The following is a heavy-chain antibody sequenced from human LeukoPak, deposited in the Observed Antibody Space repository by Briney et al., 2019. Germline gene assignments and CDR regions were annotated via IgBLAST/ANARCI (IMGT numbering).Heavy chain of an antibody. D-gene: IGHD3-3*01. Sequence: ETLSLTCTVSGGSISSSHYYWGWLRQPPGKGLEWIGTIYYSVTTYYNPSLKSRVTISVDTSKNQFSLKLSSVTAADTAVYYCARHPRITIFGVVILGAFDIWGQGTMVTVSS. V-gene: IGHV4-39*01. CDR2: IYYSVTT. CDR1: GGSISSSHYY. J-gene: IGHJ3*02. CDR3: ARHPRITIFGVVILGAFDI.